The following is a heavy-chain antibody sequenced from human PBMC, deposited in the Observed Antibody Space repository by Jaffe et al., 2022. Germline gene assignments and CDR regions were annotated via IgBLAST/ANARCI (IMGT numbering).Heavy chain of an antibody. CDR2: ISNYNGKT. CDR3: ARGDSNLAALGNWFDP. D-gene: IGHD4-4*01. V-gene: IGHV1-18*01. J-gene: IGHJ5*02. Sequence: QVQLVQSGGEVVKPGASVRVSCKASGYIFRNHIVSWVRQAPGQGLEWMGWISNYNGKTNYAEKLQGRLTLTTDTSTDTAYMELRSLTFDDTAVYYCARGDSNLAALGNWFDPWGQGTLVTVSS. CDR1: GYIFRNHI.